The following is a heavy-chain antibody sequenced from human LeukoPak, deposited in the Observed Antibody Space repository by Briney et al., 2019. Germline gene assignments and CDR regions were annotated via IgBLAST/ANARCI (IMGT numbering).Heavy chain of an antibody. CDR2: IYYSGST. CDR3: ARQYDGSFDC. Sequence: PSQTLSLTCTVSGGSISSVNYYWGWIRQPPGKGLEWIGSIYYSGSTYYNPSLKSRVTISVDTSKNQFSLKLSSVTAADTAVYYCARQYDGSFDCWGQGTLVTVSS. CDR1: GGSISSVNYY. J-gene: IGHJ4*02. V-gene: IGHV4-39*01. D-gene: IGHD5-24*01.